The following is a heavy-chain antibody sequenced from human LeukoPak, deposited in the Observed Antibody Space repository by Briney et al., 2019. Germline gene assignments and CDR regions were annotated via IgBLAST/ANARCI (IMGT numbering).Heavy chain of an antibody. J-gene: IGHJ4*02. CDR2: ISAYNGNT. Sequence: GPVKVSCKASGYTFTSYGISWVRQAPGQGLEWMGWISAYNGNTNYAQKLQGRVTMTTDTSTSTAYMELRSLRSDDTAVYYCARERSIAARDDYFDYWGQGTLVTVSS. V-gene: IGHV1-18*01. CDR1: GYTFTSYG. CDR3: ARERSIAARDDYFDY. D-gene: IGHD6-6*01.